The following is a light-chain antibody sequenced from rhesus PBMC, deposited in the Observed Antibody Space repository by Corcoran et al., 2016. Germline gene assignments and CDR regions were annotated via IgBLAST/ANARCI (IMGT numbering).Light chain of an antibody. CDR3: QHYSNWPFT. CDR2: GAS. J-gene: IGKJ3*01. CDR1: QSVSSY. V-gene: IGKV3S9*01. Sequence: EIVMTQSPATLSLSPGERATLSCRASQSVSSYVAWYQQNPEQAPRLLVYGASSRATGIPDRFSGSGSGRDFALTSSSLEPEDFAVYYCQHYSNWPFTFGPGTKLDIK.